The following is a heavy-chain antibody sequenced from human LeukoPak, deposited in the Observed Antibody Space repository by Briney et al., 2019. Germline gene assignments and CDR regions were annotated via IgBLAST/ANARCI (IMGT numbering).Heavy chain of an antibody. CDR3: ARGWTGIAAAGGWFDP. CDR2: IKQDGSEK. V-gene: IGHV3-7*01. J-gene: IGHJ5*02. Sequence: GGSLRLSCAASGFTFSSYGMHWVRQAPGKGLEWVANIKQDGSEKYYVDSVKGRFTISRDNAKNSLYLQMNSLRAEDTAVYYCARGWTGIAAAGGWFDPWGQGTLVTVSS. D-gene: IGHD6-13*01. CDR1: GFTFSSYG.